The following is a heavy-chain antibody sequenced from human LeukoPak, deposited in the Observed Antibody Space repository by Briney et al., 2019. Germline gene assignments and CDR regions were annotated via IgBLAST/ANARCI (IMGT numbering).Heavy chain of an antibody. V-gene: IGHV4-61*02. CDR1: GGSISSGSYN. Sequence: SQTLSLTCTVSGGSISSGSYNWSWIRQPAGKGLEWIGRIYTSGSTNYNPSLKSRVTISVDTSKNQFSLKLSSVTAADTAVYYCARVGYYDSSGYRGYYYYYYMDVWGKGTTVTVSS. J-gene: IGHJ6*03. CDR2: IYTSGST. CDR3: ARVGYYDSSGYRGYYYYYYMDV. D-gene: IGHD3-22*01.